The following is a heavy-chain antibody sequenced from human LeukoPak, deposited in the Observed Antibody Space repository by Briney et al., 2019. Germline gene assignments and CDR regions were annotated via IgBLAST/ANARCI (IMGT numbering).Heavy chain of an antibody. Sequence: SETLSLTCTVSGGSINSYYWSWIRQPPGKGLEWIGYIYYSGSTYYNPSLKSRVTISVDTSKNQFSLKLTSVTAADTAVYYCARDRRDGYTVRNSFAAYYFDYWGQGTLVTVSS. CDR3: ARDRRDGYTVRNSFAAYYFDY. J-gene: IGHJ4*02. V-gene: IGHV4-59*01. CDR2: IYYSGST. D-gene: IGHD5-24*01. CDR1: GGSINSYY.